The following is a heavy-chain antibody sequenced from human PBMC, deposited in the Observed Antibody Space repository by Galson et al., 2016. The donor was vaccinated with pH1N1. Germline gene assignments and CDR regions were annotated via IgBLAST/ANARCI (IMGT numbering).Heavy chain of an antibody. J-gene: IGHJ6*02. CDR2: RGST. Sequence: RGSTSYNPSLKSRLTISLDTSKNQFSLKLSSVTAADTGVYYCARTDYDVEGYFGMDVWGQGTTVTVSS. D-gene: IGHD3-16*01. CDR3: ARTDYDVEGYFGMDV. V-gene: IGHV4-31*02.